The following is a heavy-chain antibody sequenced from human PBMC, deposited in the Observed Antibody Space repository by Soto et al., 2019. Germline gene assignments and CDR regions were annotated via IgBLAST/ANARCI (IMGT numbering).Heavy chain of an antibody. CDR3: ARVRGYSYGYVDY. V-gene: IGHV1-46*01. CDR2: INPNGGLT. D-gene: IGHD5-18*01. Sequence: ASVKVSCKSSGYTFTSYYMHCVRQAPGQGLEWMGIINPNGGLTVYAQEFQGRITMTRDTSTSTVYMELSSLRSEDTAVYYCARVRGYSYGYVDYWGLGTLVTVSS. J-gene: IGHJ4*02. CDR1: GYTFTSYY.